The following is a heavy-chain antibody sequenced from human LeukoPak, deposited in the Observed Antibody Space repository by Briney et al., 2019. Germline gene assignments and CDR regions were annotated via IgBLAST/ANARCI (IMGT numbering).Heavy chain of an antibody. V-gene: IGHV4-4*07. D-gene: IGHD3-9*01. CDR2: IYTSGST. CDR3: ARLLTYYDILTGYYAPHYFDY. Sequence: SQTLSLTCAVSGASISSHYSSWIRQPPGKRLGWLGRIYTSGSTNYNPSLKSRVTMSVDTSQNQFSLKLSSVTAADTAVYYCARLLTYYDILTGYYAPHYFDYWGQGPVVPVSS. CDR1: GASISSHY. J-gene: IGHJ4*02.